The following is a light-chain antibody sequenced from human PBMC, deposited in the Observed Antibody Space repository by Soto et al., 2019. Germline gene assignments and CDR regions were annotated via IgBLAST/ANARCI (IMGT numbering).Light chain of an antibody. V-gene: IGKV3-15*01. CDR2: GAS. J-gene: IGKJ4*01. CDR3: QEFASN. Sequence: EIVMTQSPATLSVSPGERATLSCRASQSVSSNLAWYQQKPGQAPRLLIYGASTRATGIPARFSGSGSGTDFTLTISSLEPEDFAVYYCQEFASNFGGGTKVDIK. CDR1: QSVSSN.